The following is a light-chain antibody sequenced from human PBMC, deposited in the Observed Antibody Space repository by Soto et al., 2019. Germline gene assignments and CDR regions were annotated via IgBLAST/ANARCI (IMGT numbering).Light chain of an antibody. Sequence: SLSPISLPVTLGQPATISCRSSQSLVYSDGNTYLNWFQQRPGQAPRRLIYKLSHRDSGVPDRFSGSGSGTDFTLEISRVETEDVEVYYCKQYTDWPRTFGQGTKVDIK. CDR3: KQYTDWPRT. CDR2: KLS. CDR1: QSLVYSDGNTY. V-gene: IGKV2-30*01. J-gene: IGKJ1*01.